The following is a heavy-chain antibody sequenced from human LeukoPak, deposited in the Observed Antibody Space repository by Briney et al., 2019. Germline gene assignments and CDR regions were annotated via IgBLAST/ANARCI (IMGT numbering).Heavy chain of an antibody. CDR2: INHSGST. J-gene: IGHJ4*02. CDR3: ARDMVRGVKYDY. Sequence: ETLSLTCAVYGGSFSGYYWSWIRQPPGKGLEWIGEINHSGSTNYNPSLKSRVTMSVDTSKNQFSLKLSSVTAADTAVYYCARDMVRGVKYDYWGQGTLVTVSS. CDR1: GGSFSGYY. D-gene: IGHD3-10*01. V-gene: IGHV4-34*01.